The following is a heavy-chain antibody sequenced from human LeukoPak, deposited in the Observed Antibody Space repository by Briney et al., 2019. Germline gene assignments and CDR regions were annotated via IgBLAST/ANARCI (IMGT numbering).Heavy chain of an antibody. J-gene: IGHJ4*02. V-gene: IGHV3-74*01. Sequence: QAGGSLRLSCAASGFTFSSTWMHWFRHAPGKGLVWVSRIHSDGSSTIYADSVKGRFTISRDNAKNTLYLQMNSLRAEDTAVYYCVRDRYYVPDYWGQGTLVTVSS. D-gene: IGHD3-10*02. CDR1: GFTFSSTW. CDR3: VRDRYYVPDY. CDR2: IHSDGSST.